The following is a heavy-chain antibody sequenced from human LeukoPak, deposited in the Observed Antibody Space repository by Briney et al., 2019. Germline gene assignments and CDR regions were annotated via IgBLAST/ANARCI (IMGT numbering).Heavy chain of an antibody. J-gene: IGHJ3*02. D-gene: IGHD3-10*01. V-gene: IGHV3-23*01. CDR1: GFTFSSYA. Sequence: GGSLRLSCAASGFTFSSYAMSWVRQAPGKGLEWVSAISGSGGSTYYADSVKGRFTISRDDSKNTLYLQMNSLRAEDTAVYYCAKAGWFGELHDAFDIWGQGTMVTVSS. CDR2: ISGSGGST. CDR3: AKAGWFGELHDAFDI.